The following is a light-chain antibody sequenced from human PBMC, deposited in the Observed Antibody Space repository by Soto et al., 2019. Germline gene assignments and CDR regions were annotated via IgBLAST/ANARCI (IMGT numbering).Light chain of an antibody. J-gene: IGKJ1*01. V-gene: IGKV3-15*01. CDR2: GAS. CDR3: QQYNNRET. Sequence: EIVMTQSPATLSVSPGERATLSCRASQSVSSNLAWYQQKPGQAPRLLIYGASTRATGIPARFSGSGSGTEFTLTISSLQSEDFAVYHCQQYNNRETFGQGTKVEIK. CDR1: QSVSSN.